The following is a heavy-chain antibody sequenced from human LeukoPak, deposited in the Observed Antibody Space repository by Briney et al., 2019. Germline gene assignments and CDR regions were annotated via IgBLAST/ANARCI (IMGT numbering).Heavy chain of an antibody. J-gene: IGHJ3*02. Sequence: SETLSLTCTVSGGSISSYYWSWIRQPAGKGLEWIGRIYTSGSTNYNPSLKSRVTMSVDTSKNQFSLKLSSVTAADTAVYYYARGVAGSWLGAFDIWGQGTMVTVSS. D-gene: IGHD6-19*01. CDR3: ARGVAGSWLGAFDI. CDR2: IYTSGST. CDR1: GGSISSYY. V-gene: IGHV4-4*07.